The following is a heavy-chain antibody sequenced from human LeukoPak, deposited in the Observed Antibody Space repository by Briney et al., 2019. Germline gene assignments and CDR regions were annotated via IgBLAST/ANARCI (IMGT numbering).Heavy chain of an antibody. CDR2: INPNSGGT. CDR1: GYTFTGYY. J-gene: IGHJ6*02. D-gene: IGHD2-15*01. V-gene: IGHV1-2*02. Sequence: ASVKVSCKASGYTFTGYYMHWVRQAPGQGLEWMGWINPNSGGTNYVQKFQGRVTMTRNTSISTAYMELSSLRSEDTAVYYCARSKTYCSGGSCRYYYYGMDVWGQGTTVTVSS. CDR3: ARSKTYCSGGSCRYYYYGMDV.